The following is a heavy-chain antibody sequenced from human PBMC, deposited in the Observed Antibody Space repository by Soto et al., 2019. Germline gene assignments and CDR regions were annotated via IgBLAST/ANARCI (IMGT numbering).Heavy chain of an antibody. CDR2: IYYSGST. J-gene: IGHJ4*02. CDR3: ARLHLERYNRNDVNY. V-gene: IGHV4-39*01. CDR1: GGSISSSSYY. D-gene: IGHD1-20*01. Sequence: SETLSLTCTVSGGSISSSSYYWGWIRQPPGKGLEWIGSIYYSGSTYYNPSLKSRVTISVDTSKNQFSLKLSSVTAADTAVYYCARLHLERYNRNDVNYWGQGTLVTVSS.